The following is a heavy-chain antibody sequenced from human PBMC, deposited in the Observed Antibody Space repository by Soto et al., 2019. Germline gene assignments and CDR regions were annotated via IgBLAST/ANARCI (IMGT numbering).Heavy chain of an antibody. V-gene: IGHV3-48*02. J-gene: IGHJ6*02. D-gene: IGHD4-17*01. CDR1: GFTFSSYS. CDR2: ISSSSSTI. CDR3: ARALAAGYGLLPYYYGMDV. Sequence: EVQLVESGGGLVQPGGSLRLSCAASGFTFSSYSMNWVRQAPGKGLEWVSYISSSSSTIYYADSVKGRFTISRDNAKNSLYLQMNSLRDEDTAVYYCARALAAGYGLLPYYYGMDVWGQGTTVTVSS.